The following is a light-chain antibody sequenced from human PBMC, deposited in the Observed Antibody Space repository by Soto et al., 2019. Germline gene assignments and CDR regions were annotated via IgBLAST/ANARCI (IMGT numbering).Light chain of an antibody. Sequence: VWSQGPASRSRSPGERATLSCRASQSVSSNLAWYQQKPGQAPRLLIYDASNRATGIPARFSGSGSGTDFTLTISSLDPEEFAVYDCQHRSNLPPRCVGGGTMVDIK. CDR3: QHRSNLPPRC. V-gene: IGKV3-11*01. CDR2: DAS. J-gene: IGKJ4*01. CDR1: QSVSSN.